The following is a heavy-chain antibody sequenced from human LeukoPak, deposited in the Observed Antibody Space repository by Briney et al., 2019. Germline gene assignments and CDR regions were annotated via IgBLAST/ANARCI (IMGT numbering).Heavy chain of an antibody. D-gene: IGHD3-22*01. Sequence: RGSLRLSCAASGFTFSSYAMSWVRQAPGKGLEWVSSITSSGAATYYADSVKGRFTISRDNSDNTLYLQMNSLRAEDTAVYYCAKDRPNYYGSNGHYYKLNGDCWGQGTLVTVSS. V-gene: IGHV3-23*01. CDR1: GFTFSSYA. J-gene: IGHJ4*02. CDR3: AKDRPNYYGSNGHYYKLNGDC. CDR2: ITSSGAAT.